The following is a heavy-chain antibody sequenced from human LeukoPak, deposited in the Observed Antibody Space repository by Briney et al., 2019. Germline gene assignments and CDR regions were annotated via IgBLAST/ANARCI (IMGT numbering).Heavy chain of an antibody. J-gene: IGHJ4*02. CDR2: IASNAALS. V-gene: IGHV3-30*02. Sequence: GGSLRLSCAASGFSFSTYGMHWVRQAPGKGLEWVAVIASNAALSYYVDSVEGRFTISRDNSKNTLYLQMNSLTPDDTAVYYCVKEGQPKVSSFYDYWGQGTLVTVSS. D-gene: IGHD2/OR15-2a*01. CDR1: GFSFSTYG. CDR3: VKEGQPKVSSFYDY.